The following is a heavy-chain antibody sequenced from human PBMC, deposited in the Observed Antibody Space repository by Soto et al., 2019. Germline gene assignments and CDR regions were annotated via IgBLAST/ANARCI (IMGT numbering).Heavy chain of an antibody. V-gene: IGHV3-7*03. CDR1: GFPFRGYW. D-gene: IGHD4-4*01. Sequence: QLLESGGGLVQPGGSLRLSCEASGFPFRGYWMSWVRQAPGKGLERVADIKHDGRVQYYVDSVKARFTISRDNAKKLLYLQMNGLRAEDTALYYCARAPYSNAWYRFDLWGQGTLVTVSS. CDR2: IKHDGRVQ. CDR3: ARAPYSNAWYRFDL. J-gene: IGHJ4*02.